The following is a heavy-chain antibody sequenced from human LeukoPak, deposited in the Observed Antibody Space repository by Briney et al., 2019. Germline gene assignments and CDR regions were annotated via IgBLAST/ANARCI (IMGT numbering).Heavy chain of an antibody. CDR3: ARLPRFYYYDSSGYYLFDY. CDR1: GGSISSYY. V-gene: IGHV4-59*05. D-gene: IGHD3-22*01. J-gene: IGHJ4*02. CDR2: IYYSGST. Sequence: SETLSLTCTVSGGSISSYYWSWIRQPPGKGLEWIGSIYYSGSTYYNPSLKSRVTISVDTSKNQFSLKLSSVTAADTAVYYCARLPRFYYYDSSGYYLFDYWGQGTLVTVSS.